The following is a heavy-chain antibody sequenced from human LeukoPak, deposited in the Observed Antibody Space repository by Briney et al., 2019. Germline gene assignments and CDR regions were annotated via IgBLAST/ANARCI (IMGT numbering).Heavy chain of an antibody. Sequence: ASVKVSCKASGYTFTSYYMHWVRQAPGQGLEWMGIINPSGGSTNYAQKFQGRVTITTDKSTSTAYMELSSLRSEDTAVYYCARGNYYDSSGYYTYFDYWGQGTLVTVSS. V-gene: IGHV1-46*01. D-gene: IGHD3-22*01. J-gene: IGHJ4*02. CDR2: INPSGGST. CDR3: ARGNYYDSSGYYTYFDY. CDR1: GYTFTSYY.